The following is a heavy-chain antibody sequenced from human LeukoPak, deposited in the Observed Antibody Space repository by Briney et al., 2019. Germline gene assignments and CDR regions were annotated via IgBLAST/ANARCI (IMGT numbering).Heavy chain of an antibody. V-gene: IGHV4-4*02. J-gene: IGHJ4*02. CDR3: ARVFYGSGSSSYYFDY. D-gene: IGHD3-10*01. CDR2: IYHSGST. CDR1: GGSISSSNW. Sequence: SETLSLTCAVSGGSISSSNWRSWVRQPPGKGLEWIGEIYHSGSTNYNPSLKSRVTISVDKSKNQFSLKLSSVTAADTAVYYCARVFYGSGSSSYYFDYWGQGTLVTVSS.